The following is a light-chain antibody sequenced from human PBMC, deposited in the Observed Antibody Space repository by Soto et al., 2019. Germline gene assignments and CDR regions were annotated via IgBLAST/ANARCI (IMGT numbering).Light chain of an antibody. CDR1: QSVSSSY. Sequence: EIVLTQSPGTLSLSPGERATLSCRASQSVSSSYLTWYQQKPGQAPRLLIYDASSRATGIPDRFSGSGSGTDFTLTISRLEPEDFAVYYYQQYSSSPRMYTFGQGTKLEIK. CDR2: DAS. J-gene: IGKJ2*01. CDR3: QQYSSSPRMYT. V-gene: IGKV3-20*01.